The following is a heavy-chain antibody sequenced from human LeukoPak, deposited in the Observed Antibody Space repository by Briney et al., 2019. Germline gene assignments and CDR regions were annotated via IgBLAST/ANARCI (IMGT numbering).Heavy chain of an antibody. CDR1: GYTFDNYA. CDR3: ARVGDNWNY. V-gene: IGHV1-8*02. CDR2: MNPNSGNT. Sequence: ASVKVSCKTSGYTFDNYAINWVRQATGQGLEWMGWMNPNSGNTGYAQKFQGRVTMTRNTSISTAYMELSSLRSEDTAVYYCARVGDNWNYWGQGTLVTVSS. J-gene: IGHJ4*02. D-gene: IGHD1-20*01.